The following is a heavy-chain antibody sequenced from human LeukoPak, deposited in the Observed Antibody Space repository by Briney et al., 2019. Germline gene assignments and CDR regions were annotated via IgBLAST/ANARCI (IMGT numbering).Heavy chain of an antibody. D-gene: IGHD6-13*01. CDR2: ISGSGGST. J-gene: IGHJ4*02. V-gene: IGHV3-23*01. Sequence: GGSLRLSCAPSGFTIANYAMSWVRQGPGKGPEWVSTISGSGGSTYYADSVKGRSTISRDNSKNTLFLQMNSLRADDTAVYFCAKDQQSLAATGYDYWGQGTLVTVSS. CDR3: AKDQQSLAATGYDY. CDR1: GFTIANYA.